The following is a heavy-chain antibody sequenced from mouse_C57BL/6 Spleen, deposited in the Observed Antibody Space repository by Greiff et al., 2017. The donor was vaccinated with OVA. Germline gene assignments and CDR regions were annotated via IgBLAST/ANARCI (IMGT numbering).Heavy chain of an antibody. CDR1: GYTFTSYD. J-gene: IGHJ4*01. V-gene: IGHV1-85*01. Sequence: QVQLQQSGPELVKPGASVKLSCKASGYTFTSYDINWVKQRPGQGLEWIGWIYPRDGSTKYNEKFKGKATLTVDTSSSTAYMELHSLTSEDSAVYFCARRRYGSSYGYAMDYWGQGTSVTVSS. D-gene: IGHD1-1*01. CDR3: ARRRYGSSYGYAMDY. CDR2: IYPRDGST.